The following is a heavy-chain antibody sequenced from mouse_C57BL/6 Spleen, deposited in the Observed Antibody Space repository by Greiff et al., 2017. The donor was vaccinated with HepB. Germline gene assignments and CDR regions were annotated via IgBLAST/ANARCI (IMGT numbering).Heavy chain of an antibody. CDR2: IDPSDSET. D-gene: IGHD2-5*01. CDR1: GYTFTSYW. V-gene: IGHV1-52*01. Sequence: QVQLQQPGAELVRPGSSVKLSCKASGYTFTSYWMHWVKQRPIQGLEWIGNIDPSDSETHYNQKFKDKATLTVDKSSSTAYMKLSSLTSEDSAVYYCARGEAYSNYVFFDYWGQGTTLTVSS. CDR3: ARGEAYSNYVFFDY. J-gene: IGHJ2*01.